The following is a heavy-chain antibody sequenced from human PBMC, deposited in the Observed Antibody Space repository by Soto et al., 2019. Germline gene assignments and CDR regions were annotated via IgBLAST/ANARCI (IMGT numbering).Heavy chain of an antibody. D-gene: IGHD3-16*02. Sequence: QVQLVQSGAEVKKPGSSVKVSCKASGGTFSSYTISWVRQAPGQGLEWMGRIIPILGIANYAQKFQGRVTIXAXTSTSTAYMELSSLRSEDTAVYYCARDSLRGNWFDPWGQGTLVTVSS. J-gene: IGHJ5*02. CDR3: ARDSLRGNWFDP. V-gene: IGHV1-69*08. CDR1: GGTFSSYT. CDR2: IIPILGIA.